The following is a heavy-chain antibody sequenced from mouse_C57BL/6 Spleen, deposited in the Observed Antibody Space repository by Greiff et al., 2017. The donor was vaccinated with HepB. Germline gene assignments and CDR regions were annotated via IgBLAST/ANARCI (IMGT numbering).Heavy chain of an antibody. CDR2: INPSNGGT. CDR3: ARPPWDGEGFAY. Sequence: VQLQQPGTELVKPGASVKLSCKASGYTFTSYWMHWVKQRPGQGLEWIGNINPSNGGTNYNEKFKSKATLTVDKSTSTAYMQLSSLTSEDSAVYYCARPPWDGEGFAYWGQGTLVTVSA. J-gene: IGHJ3*01. V-gene: IGHV1-53*01. D-gene: IGHD4-1*01. CDR1: GYTFTSYW.